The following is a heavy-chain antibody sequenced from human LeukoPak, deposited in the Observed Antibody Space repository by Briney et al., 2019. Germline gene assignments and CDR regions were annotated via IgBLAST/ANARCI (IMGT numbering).Heavy chain of an antibody. J-gene: IGHJ6*03. CDR2: INWNGDGT. V-gene: IGHV3-20*04. CDR3: ARLGGPDYYFYYYMDV. Sequence: GGSLRLSCAASGFTLDDHGMSWVRQAPGKGLEWFSGINWNGDGTGYADSVKGRFTISRDNAKNSLYLQMNSLRAEDTAFYCARLGGPDYYFYYYMDVWGKGTTVTVSS. CDR1: GFTLDDHG. D-gene: IGHD1-26*01.